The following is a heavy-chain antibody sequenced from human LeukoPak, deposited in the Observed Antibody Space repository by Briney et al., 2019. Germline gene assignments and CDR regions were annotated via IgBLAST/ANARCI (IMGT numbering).Heavy chain of an antibody. V-gene: IGHV3-74*01. D-gene: IGHD2-2*01. CDR1: GFTFSTYW. CDR3: AKAYKEYCSSTSCSFDY. Sequence: GGSLRLSCAASGFTFSTYWMHWVRQAPGKGLVWASRIHSDGRSTSYADSVNGRFTISRDNAKNTLYLQMNSLRAGDTAVYYCAKAYKEYCSSTSCSFDYWGQGTLVTVSS. CDR2: IHSDGRST. J-gene: IGHJ4*02.